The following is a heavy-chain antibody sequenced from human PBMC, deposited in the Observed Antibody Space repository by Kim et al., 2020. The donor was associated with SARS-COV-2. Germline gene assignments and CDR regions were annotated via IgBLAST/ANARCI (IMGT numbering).Heavy chain of an antibody. V-gene: IGHV3-74*01. Sequence: GGSLRLSCAASGFTFSDHWMHWVRQAPGKGPVWVSRINADRSVIEYAASVKGRFTISRDNAKGTLDLQMNSLRPEDTAVYYCARGSGSYGFDSWGQGILVAVSS. CDR2: INADRSVI. J-gene: IGHJ4*02. CDR1: GFTFSDHW. D-gene: IGHD1-26*01. CDR3: ARGSGSYGFDS.